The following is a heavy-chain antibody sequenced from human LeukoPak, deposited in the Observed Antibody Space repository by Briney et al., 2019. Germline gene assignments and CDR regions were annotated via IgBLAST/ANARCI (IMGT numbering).Heavy chain of an antibody. D-gene: IGHD6-13*01. CDR1: GFDFSTYS. J-gene: IGHJ6*02. CDR3: ARGGARSSSYYYYGMDV. CDR2: IGSSSTI. V-gene: IGHV3-48*01. Sequence: GGSLRLSCAASGFDFSTYSMHWVRRAPGRGLEWLSYIGSSSTIYYADSVKGRFTISRDNAKNSLYLQMNSLRAEDTAVFYCARGGARSSSYYYYGMDVWGLGTTVTVSS.